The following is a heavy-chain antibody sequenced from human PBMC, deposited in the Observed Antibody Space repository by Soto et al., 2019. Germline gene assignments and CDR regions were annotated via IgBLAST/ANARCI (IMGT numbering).Heavy chain of an antibody. D-gene: IGHD4-17*01. Sequence: ASGEFSCKASGYTFTSYGMSWVRQAPGQGLEWMGWISAYNGNTNYAQKLQGRVTMTTDTSTSTAYMELRSLRSDDTAVYYCARDSPFDYGGNRPRFDPWGQGTLVTVSS. CDR1: GYTFTSYG. J-gene: IGHJ5*02. CDR3: ARDSPFDYGGNRPRFDP. CDR2: ISAYNGNT. V-gene: IGHV1-18*04.